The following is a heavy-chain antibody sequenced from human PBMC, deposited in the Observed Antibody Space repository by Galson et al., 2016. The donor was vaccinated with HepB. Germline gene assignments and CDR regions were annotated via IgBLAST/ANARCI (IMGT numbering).Heavy chain of an antibody. D-gene: IGHD2-8*02. CDR1: GFAFSDYY. CDR3: ARGTGGHFPNY. CDR2: ISGTHTHT. J-gene: IGHJ4*02. Sequence: SLRLSCAASGFAFSDYYMSWIRQAPGKGLEWVSYISGTHTHTNYTDSVKGRFTIPRDDAKNSLYLQMNSLRVEDTAVYFCARGTGGHFPNYWGQGTLVTVAS. V-gene: IGHV3-11*06.